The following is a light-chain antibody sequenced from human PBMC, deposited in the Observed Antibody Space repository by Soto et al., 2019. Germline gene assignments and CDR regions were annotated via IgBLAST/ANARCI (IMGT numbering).Light chain of an antibody. CDR3: QQYYTFPWT. CDR1: QGITTY. V-gene: IGKV1D-8*01. J-gene: IGKJ1*01. Sequence: ICMTQAPSLLSSSTVYRVTMRCRVSQGITTYLAWYQQKPGKAPELLIYDASTLQSGVPSRFSGSGSGTDFTLTINCLQSEDFATYYCQQYYTFPWTFGLGTKVDIK. CDR2: DAS.